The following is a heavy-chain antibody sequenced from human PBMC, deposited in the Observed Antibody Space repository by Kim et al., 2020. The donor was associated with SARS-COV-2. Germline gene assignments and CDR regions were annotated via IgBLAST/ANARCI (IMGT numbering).Heavy chain of an antibody. V-gene: IGHV3-30-3*01. D-gene: IGHD1-1*01. J-gene: IGHJ4*02. CDR2: ISYDGSNK. Sequence: GGSLRLSCAASGFNFSTYALHWVRQAPGKGLEWVAFISYDGSNKYYADSVKGRFTISRDNSKNTVSLQMNSLRAEDTAVYYCARDWTNYFDYWGQGTLVTVSS. CDR1: GFNFSTYA. CDR3: ARDWTNYFDY.